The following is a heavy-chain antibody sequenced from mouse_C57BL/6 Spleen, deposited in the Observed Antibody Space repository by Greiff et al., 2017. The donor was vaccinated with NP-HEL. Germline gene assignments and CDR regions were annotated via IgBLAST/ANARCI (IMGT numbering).Heavy chain of an antibody. Sequence: QVQLQQPGAELVRPGTSVKLSCKASGYTFTSYWMHWVKQRPGQGLEWIGVIDPSDSYTNYNQKFKGKATLTVDTSSSTAYMQLSSLTSEDSAVYYCARLAIYYGNPYYAMDYWGQGTSVTVSS. J-gene: IGHJ4*01. D-gene: IGHD2-1*01. CDR3: ARLAIYYGNPYYAMDY. V-gene: IGHV1-59*01. CDR1: GYTFTSYW. CDR2: IDPSDSYT.